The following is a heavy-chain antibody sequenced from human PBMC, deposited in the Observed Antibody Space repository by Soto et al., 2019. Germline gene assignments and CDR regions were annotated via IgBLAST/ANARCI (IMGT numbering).Heavy chain of an antibody. J-gene: IGHJ5*02. Sequence: SETLSLTCTVSGGSISSGGYYWSWIRQHPGKGLEWIGYIYYSGSTYYNPPLKSRVTISVDTSKNQFSLKLSSVTAADTAVYYCARELAAPTVTTRLRGWFDPWGQGTLVTVSS. V-gene: IGHV4-31*03. CDR1: GGSISSGGYY. CDR3: ARELAAPTVTTRLRGWFDP. D-gene: IGHD4-17*01. CDR2: IYYSGST.